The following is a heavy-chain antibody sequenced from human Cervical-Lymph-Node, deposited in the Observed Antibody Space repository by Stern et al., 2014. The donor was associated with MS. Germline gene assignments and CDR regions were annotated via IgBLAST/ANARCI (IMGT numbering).Heavy chain of an antibody. V-gene: IGHV4-30-4*01. CDR2: IHNSGNT. Sequence: VQLVESGPGLVKPSQTLSLTCAVTGGSISSADYYWSWIRQSPGKGLEWIGYIHNSGNTYSNPSLKSRVTISVDTSKNQFSLKLRSVTAADTAVYYCSRDADGYSLVFGYWGRGTLVTVSS. CDR3: SRDADGYSLVFGY. CDR1: GGSISSADYY. D-gene: IGHD5-24*01. J-gene: IGHJ4*02.